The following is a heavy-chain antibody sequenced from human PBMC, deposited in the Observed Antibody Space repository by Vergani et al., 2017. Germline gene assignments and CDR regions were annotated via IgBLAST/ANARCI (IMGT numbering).Heavy chain of an antibody. J-gene: IGHJ4*02. CDR1: GGTFSSYA. V-gene: IGHV1-69*01. CDR2: IIPIFGTA. Sequence: QVQLVQSGAEVKKPGSSVKVSCKASGGTFSSYAISWVRQAPGQGLEWMGGIIPIFGTANYAQKSQGRVTITADESTSTAYMELSSLGSEDPAVYYCAREYDDYVWGSYRTVGYFDYWGQGTLVTVSS. CDR3: AREYDDYVWGSYRTVGYFDY. D-gene: IGHD3-16*02.